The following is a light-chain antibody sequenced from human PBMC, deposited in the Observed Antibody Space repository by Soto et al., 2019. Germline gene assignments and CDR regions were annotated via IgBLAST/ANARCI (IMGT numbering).Light chain of an antibody. Sequence: DIQMTQSPSTLSASVGDRVTITCRASQSIGSWLAWYQQKPGKAPKLLIYKASSLEGGVPSRFSGSGSGTEFTLPISSLQPDDFASYYCQQYGSYSPWTFGQGTKVEIK. CDR3: QQYGSYSPWT. V-gene: IGKV1-5*03. J-gene: IGKJ1*01. CDR1: QSIGSW. CDR2: KAS.